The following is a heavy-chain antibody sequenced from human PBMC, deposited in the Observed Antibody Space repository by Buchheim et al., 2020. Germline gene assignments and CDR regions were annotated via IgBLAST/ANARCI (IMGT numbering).Heavy chain of an antibody. V-gene: IGHV1-46*01. CDR2: INPSGGST. D-gene: IGHD1-26*01. CDR3: ARRGEWELLYYYYYGMDV. CDR1: GYTFTSYY. Sequence: QVQLVQSGAEVKKPGASVKVSCKASGYTFTSYYMHWVRQAPGQGLEWMGIINPSGGSTSYAQKFQGRVTMTRNTSITTAYMELSSLRSEDTAVYYCARRGEWELLYYYYYGMDVWGQGTT. J-gene: IGHJ6*02.